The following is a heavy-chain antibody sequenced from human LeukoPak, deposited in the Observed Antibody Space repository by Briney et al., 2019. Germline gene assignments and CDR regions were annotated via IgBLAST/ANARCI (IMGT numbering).Heavy chain of an antibody. Sequence: GRSLRLSCAASGFTFSSYEMNWVRQAPGKGLEWVSYISSSGTTIYYADSVKGRFTISRDNAKNSLYLQMNSLRAEDTAVYYCARGESGSYAAFDDWGQGTLVTVSS. CDR3: ARGESGSYAAFDD. D-gene: IGHD1-26*01. V-gene: IGHV3-48*03. J-gene: IGHJ4*02. CDR1: GFTFSSYE. CDR2: ISSSGTTI.